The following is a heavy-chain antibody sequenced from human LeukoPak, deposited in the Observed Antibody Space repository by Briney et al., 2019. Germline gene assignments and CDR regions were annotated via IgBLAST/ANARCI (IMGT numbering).Heavy chain of an antibody. Sequence: PSETLSLTCAVYGGSFSGYYWSWIRQPPGKGLEWIGEINHSGSTNYNPSLKSRVTISVDTSKNQFSLKLSSVTAADTAVYYCARGGPSGYWGQGTLVTVSS. CDR3: ARGGPSGY. CDR2: INHSGST. J-gene: IGHJ4*02. D-gene: IGHD3-10*01. V-gene: IGHV4-34*01. CDR1: GGSFSGYY.